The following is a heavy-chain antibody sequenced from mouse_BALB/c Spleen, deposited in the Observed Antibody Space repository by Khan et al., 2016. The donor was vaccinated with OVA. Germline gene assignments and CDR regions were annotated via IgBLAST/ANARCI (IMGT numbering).Heavy chain of an antibody. CDR2: INPHIGET. V-gene: IGHV1-20*02. CDR1: GYSFTGYF. D-gene: IGHD1-1*01. Sequence: VQLQQSGPELVKPGTSEKISCKASGYSFTGYFMNWVMQSHGKSLEWIGRINPHIGETFYNQKFKGKATLTVDESSSTAHMELRSLASEDSAVYYCARKNGSDFDYWGQGTTLTVSS. J-gene: IGHJ2*01. CDR3: ARKNGSDFDY.